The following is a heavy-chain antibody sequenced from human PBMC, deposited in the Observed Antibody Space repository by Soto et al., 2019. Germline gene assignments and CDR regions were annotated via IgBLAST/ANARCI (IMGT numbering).Heavy chain of an antibody. J-gene: IGHJ4*02. CDR2: IHYSGST. CDR3: ARHEGNGNVWPLDY. D-gene: IGHD2-8*01. CDR1: GDSIGTTHSY. V-gene: IGHV4-39*01. Sequence: PSETLSLTCTVSGDSIGTTHSYWAWIRQSPGKGLEWIGNIHYSGSTYYMPSLRSRVTLSVDTSKHQFSLRLTSVTAEDTAVYYCARHEGNGNVWPLDYWGQGILVTVSS.